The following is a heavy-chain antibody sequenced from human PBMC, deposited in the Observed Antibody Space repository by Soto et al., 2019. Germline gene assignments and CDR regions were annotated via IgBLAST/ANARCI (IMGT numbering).Heavy chain of an antibody. Sequence: QVRLQESGPGLVKPSETLSLTCTVSGDSIGSVKYHWGWIRQSPGKGLEWIGSMYSTGSTQYNPSLKSRVTMSVDTSTNQFSLKLRSVTAADTAIYYCARRPVRGGNSGVGFDPWGQGTPVTVSS. J-gene: IGHJ5*02. D-gene: IGHD2-15*01. CDR1: GDSIGSVKYH. V-gene: IGHV4-39*01. CDR3: ARRPVRGGNSGVGFDP. CDR2: MYSTGST.